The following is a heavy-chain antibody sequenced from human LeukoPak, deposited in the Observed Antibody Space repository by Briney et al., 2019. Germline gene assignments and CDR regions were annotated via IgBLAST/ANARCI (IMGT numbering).Heavy chain of an antibody. Sequence: PGGSLRLSCAASGFTFNNAWMTWVRQAPGKGLVWVSRLNSDGSSTSYADSVKGRFTISRDNAKNTLYLQMNSLRAEDTAVYYCARGSTYSSGWYTGFDYWGQGTLVTVSS. CDR1: GFTFNNAW. V-gene: IGHV3-74*01. J-gene: IGHJ4*02. CDR3: ARGSTYSSGWYTGFDY. D-gene: IGHD6-19*01. CDR2: LNSDGSST.